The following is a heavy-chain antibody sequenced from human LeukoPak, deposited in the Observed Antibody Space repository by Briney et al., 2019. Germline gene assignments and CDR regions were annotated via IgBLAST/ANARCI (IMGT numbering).Heavy chain of an antibody. V-gene: IGHV4-59*08. D-gene: IGHD3-22*01. Sequence: SETLSLTCTVSGGSISSYYWSWIRQPPGKGLEWIGYIYYSGSTNYNPSLKSRVTISVDTSKNQFSLKLSSVTAADTAVFYCARSGGPDYYDSSAFDIWGQGTMVTVSS. CDR2: IYYSGST. CDR3: ARSGGPDYYDSSAFDI. J-gene: IGHJ3*02. CDR1: GGSISSYY.